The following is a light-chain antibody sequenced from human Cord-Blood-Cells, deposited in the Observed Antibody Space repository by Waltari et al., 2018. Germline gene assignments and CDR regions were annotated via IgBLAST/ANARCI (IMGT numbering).Light chain of an antibody. V-gene: IGLV1-47*01. CDR2: RNN. CDR1: SSNIGSNY. Sequence: QSVLPQPPSASGTPGQRVTISCSGSSSNIGSNYVYWYPQLTGTAPKLRLERNNHLPSGVPDRCSGSKSGTSASLAISELRSEDEADYYCAAWDDSLSGWVFGGWTKLTVL. CDR3: AAWDDSLSGWV. J-gene: IGLJ3*02.